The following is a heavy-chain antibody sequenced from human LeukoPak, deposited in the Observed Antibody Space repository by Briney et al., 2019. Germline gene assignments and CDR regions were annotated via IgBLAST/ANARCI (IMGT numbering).Heavy chain of an antibody. CDR3: ARGGGDIVVVPAAQVGY. D-gene: IGHD2-2*01. J-gene: IGHJ4*02. V-gene: IGHV1-2*02. CDR2: INPNSGGT. Sequence: ASVKVSCKASGYIFTDHFMQWVRHAPGQGLEWMGWINPNSGGTNYAQKFQGRVTMTRDTSISTAYMELSRLRSDDTAVYYCARGGGDIVVVPAAQVGYWGQGTLVTVSS. CDR1: GYIFTDHF.